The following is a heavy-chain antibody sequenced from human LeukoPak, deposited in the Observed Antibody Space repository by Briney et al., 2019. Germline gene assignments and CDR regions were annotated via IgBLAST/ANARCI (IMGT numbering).Heavy chain of an antibody. Sequence: GRSLRLSCAASGFTFSSYGMHWVRQAPGKGLEWVAVIWYDGSNKYYADSVKGRFTISRDNSKNTPYLQMNSLRAEDTAVYYCARDGPKTDIAARPCWFDPWGQGTLVTVSS. V-gene: IGHV3-33*01. CDR3: ARDGPKTDIAARPCWFDP. D-gene: IGHD6-6*01. CDR1: GFTFSSYG. J-gene: IGHJ5*02. CDR2: IWYDGSNK.